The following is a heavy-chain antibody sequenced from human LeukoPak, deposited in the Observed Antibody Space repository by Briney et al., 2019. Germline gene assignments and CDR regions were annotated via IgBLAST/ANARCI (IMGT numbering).Heavy chain of an antibody. Sequence: SVKVSCTASGGTFSSYAISWVRQAPGQGLEWMGGIIPIFGTANYAQKFKGRVTITADESTSTAYMELSSLRSEDTAVYYCARDIRSGYSGYDEGSVWGQGTLVTVSS. D-gene: IGHD5-12*01. J-gene: IGHJ4*02. V-gene: IGHV1-69*13. CDR3: ARDIRSGYSGYDEGSV. CDR1: GGTFSSYA. CDR2: IIPIFGTA.